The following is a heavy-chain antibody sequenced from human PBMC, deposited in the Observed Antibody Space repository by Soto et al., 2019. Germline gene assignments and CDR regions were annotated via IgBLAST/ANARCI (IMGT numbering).Heavy chain of an antibody. V-gene: IGHV3-30*18. J-gene: IGHJ4*02. CDR2: IEYDGRKE. D-gene: IGHD3-10*01. CDR3: ANHQFGHDY. Sequence: GGSLRLSCVASGFTFSSYHMHWVRQAPGKGLEWVAVIEYDGRKESYADSVKGRFTISRDNPKNTLYLQMNSLRAEDTAVYYCANHQFGHDYWGQGTLVTVSS. CDR1: GFTFSSYH.